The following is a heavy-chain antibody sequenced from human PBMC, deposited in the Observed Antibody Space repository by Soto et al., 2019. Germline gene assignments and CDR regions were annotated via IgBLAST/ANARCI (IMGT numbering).Heavy chain of an antibody. CDR1: GFTFSSYA. CDR2: ISGSGGST. J-gene: IGHJ4*02. V-gene: IGHV3-23*01. CDR3: AKDRELYDFWSGYRVNQIRH. D-gene: IGHD3-3*01. Sequence: VGSLRLSCAASGFTFSSYAMSWVRQAPGNGLEWVSAISGSGGSTYYADSVKGRFTISRDNSKNTLYLQMNSLRAEDTAVYYCAKDRELYDFWSGYRVNQIRHWGQGTLVTVSS.